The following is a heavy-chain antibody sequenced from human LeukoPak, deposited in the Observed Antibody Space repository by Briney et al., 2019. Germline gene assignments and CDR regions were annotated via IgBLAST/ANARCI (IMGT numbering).Heavy chain of an antibody. CDR2: INSNSGAT. CDR3: TREDY. V-gene: IGHV1-2*02. J-gene: IGHJ4*02. Sequence: ASVKVSCKASGYTFSGFYIHWVRQAPGQGLEWMGWINSNSGATNYAQKFQGRVTTTRDTSISTAYMELSSLRSDDTAMYFCTREDYWGQGTLVTVSS. CDR1: GYTFSGFY.